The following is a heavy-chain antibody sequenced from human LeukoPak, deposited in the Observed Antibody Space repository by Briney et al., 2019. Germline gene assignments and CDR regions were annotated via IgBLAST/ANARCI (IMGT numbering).Heavy chain of an antibody. CDR1: GFTFSSYA. V-gene: IGHV3-30-3*01. CDR3: AGDPRVGATTTVEYFDY. J-gene: IGHJ4*02. CDR2: ISYDGSNK. Sequence: GGSLRLSCAASGFTFSSYAMHWVRQAPGKGLEWVAVISYDGSNKYYADSVKGRFTISRDNSKNTLYLQMNSLRAEDTAVYYCAGDPRVGATTTVEYFDYWGQGTLVTVSS. D-gene: IGHD1-26*01.